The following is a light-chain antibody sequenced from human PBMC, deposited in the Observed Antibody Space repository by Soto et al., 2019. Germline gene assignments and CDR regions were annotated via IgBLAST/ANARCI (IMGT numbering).Light chain of an antibody. CDR3: QQRSNWPLT. V-gene: IGKV3-11*01. CDR1: QSVSSY. Sequence: ELVLTQSPATLSLSPGERATLSCRASQSVSSYLAWYQQKRGQAPRLLIYDASNRATGIPARFSGSGSGTDFSLTIISLEPEDFAVYYCQQRSNWPLTFGGGTKVEIK. CDR2: DAS. J-gene: IGKJ4*01.